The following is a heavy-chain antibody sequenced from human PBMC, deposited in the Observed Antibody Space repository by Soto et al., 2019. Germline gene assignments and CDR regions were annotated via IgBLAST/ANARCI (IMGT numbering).Heavy chain of an antibody. CDR3: AGPLGEHGYFEL. D-gene: IGHD3-16*01. Sequence: QVQLVQSGAEVKKPGASVKVSCKASGYTFTSYAMHWVRQAPGQRLEWMGWINAGNGNTKYSQKFQGRVTITRDTAASTADMELSGLGGEDAAVYWCAGPLGEHGYFELWGRGTLVTVSS. J-gene: IGHJ2*01. CDR2: INAGNGNT. CDR1: GYTFTSYA. V-gene: IGHV1-3*01.